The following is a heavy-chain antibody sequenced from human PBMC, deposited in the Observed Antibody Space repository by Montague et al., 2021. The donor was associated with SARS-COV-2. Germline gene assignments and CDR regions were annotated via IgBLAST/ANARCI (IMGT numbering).Heavy chain of an antibody. CDR3: ARIRDYDILTGSYSGFDY. V-gene: IGHV2-70*01. J-gene: IGHJ4*02. CDR1: GFSLSTSGMC. D-gene: IGHD3-9*01. Sequence: PALVTPTQTLTLTCTFSGFSLSTSGMCVSWIRQPPGKALEWLALIDWDDDKYYSTSLKTRLTISKDTPKNQVVLTMTNMDPVDTATYYCARIRDYDILTGSYSGFDYWGQGTLVTVSS. CDR2: IDWDDDK.